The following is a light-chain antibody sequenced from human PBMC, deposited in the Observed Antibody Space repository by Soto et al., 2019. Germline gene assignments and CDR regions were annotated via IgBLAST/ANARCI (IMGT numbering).Light chain of an antibody. CDR2: DAS. V-gene: IGKV1-5*01. Sequence: IQMTQSPSSLSASVGDRVTITCRASQSISSWLAWYQQKPGKAPKLLIYDASSLESGVPSRFSGSGSGTEFALTISSLQPDDFATYYYHQYNSYSRTFGQGTKVDIK. J-gene: IGKJ1*01. CDR1: QSISSW. CDR3: HQYNSYSRT.